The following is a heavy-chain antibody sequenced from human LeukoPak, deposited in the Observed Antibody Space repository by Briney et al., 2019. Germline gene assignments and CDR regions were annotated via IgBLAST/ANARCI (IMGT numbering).Heavy chain of an antibody. Sequence: PSETLSLTCAVYGGSFSGYYWSWIRQPPGKGLEWIGEINHSGSTNYNPSLKSRVTISVDTSKNQFSLKLSSVTAADTAVYYCARVRPRSRPYDILTGYPNFAEYFQHWGQGTLVTVSS. J-gene: IGHJ1*01. CDR3: ARVRPRSRPYDILTGYPNFAEYFQH. CDR1: GGSFSGYY. V-gene: IGHV4-34*01. CDR2: INHSGST. D-gene: IGHD3-9*01.